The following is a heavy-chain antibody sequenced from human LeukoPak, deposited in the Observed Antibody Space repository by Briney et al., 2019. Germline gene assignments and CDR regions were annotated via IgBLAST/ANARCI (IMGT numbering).Heavy chain of an antibody. J-gene: IGHJ5*02. CDR3: ARGRIAVAGRRWFDP. Sequence: ASVTVSCKASGYTFTSYDINWVRQAPGQGLEWMGWMNPNSGNTGYAQKFQGRVTMTRNTSISTAYMELSSLRSEDTAVYYCARGRIAVAGRRWFDPWGQGTLVTVSS. CDR1: GYTFTSYD. V-gene: IGHV1-8*01. D-gene: IGHD6-19*01. CDR2: MNPNSGNT.